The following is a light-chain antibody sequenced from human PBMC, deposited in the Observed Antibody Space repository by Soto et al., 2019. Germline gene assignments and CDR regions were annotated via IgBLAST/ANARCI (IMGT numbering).Light chain of an antibody. V-gene: IGKV1-9*01. CDR2: SAS. CDR3: QQLDSYPLT. CDR1: QGISSY. Sequence: IQLTQSPSSLSASVGDRVTITCRASQGISSYLAWYQQKPGKAPKLLIYSASTLQSGVPSRFSGSGSGTDFTLTIYSLQPEDFAAYYCQQLDSYPLTFGGGTKVEIK. J-gene: IGKJ4*01.